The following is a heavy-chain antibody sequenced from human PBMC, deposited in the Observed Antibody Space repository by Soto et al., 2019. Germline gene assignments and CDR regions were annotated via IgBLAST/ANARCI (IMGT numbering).Heavy chain of an antibody. D-gene: IGHD3-3*01. Sequence: SVKVSCKASGGTFSSYAISWVRQAPGQGLEWMGGIIPIFGTANYTQKFQGRVTITADESTSTAYMELSSLRSEDTAVYYCARDPNRFLEWPGGDYWGQGTLVTVSS. V-gene: IGHV1-69*13. CDR1: GGTFSSYA. CDR3: ARDPNRFLEWPGGDY. J-gene: IGHJ4*02. CDR2: IIPIFGTA.